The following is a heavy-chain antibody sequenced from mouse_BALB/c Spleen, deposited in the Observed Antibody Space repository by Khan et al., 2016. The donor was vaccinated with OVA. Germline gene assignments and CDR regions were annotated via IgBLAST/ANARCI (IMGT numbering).Heavy chain of an antibody. CDR2: ISPGSGDT. CDR1: GYTFTDYY. D-gene: IGHD1-2*01. J-gene: IGHJ3*01. CDR3: ARGNYFGYTFAY. Sequence: QVQLQQSGAELARPGASVKLSCKASGYTFTDYYINWVKQRTGQGLEWIGEISPGSGDTYYNERFKGTATLTADKSSSTADMQLSSLTSEASAVYFCARGNYFGYTFAYWGQGTLVTVSA. V-gene: IGHV1-77*01.